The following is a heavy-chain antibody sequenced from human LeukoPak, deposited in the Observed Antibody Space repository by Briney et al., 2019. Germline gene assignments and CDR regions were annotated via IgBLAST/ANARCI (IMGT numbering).Heavy chain of an antibody. CDR2: ISYDGSNK. CDR1: GFTFSSYS. V-gene: IGHV3-30*03. J-gene: IGHJ4*02. CDR3: ARDLASIAAAGDFDY. D-gene: IGHD6-13*01. Sequence: GGSLRLSCAASGFTFSSYSMNWVRQAPGKGLEWVAVISYDGSNKYYADSVKGRFTISRDNSKNTLYLQMNSLRAEDAAVYYCARDLASIAAAGDFDYWGQGTLVTVSS.